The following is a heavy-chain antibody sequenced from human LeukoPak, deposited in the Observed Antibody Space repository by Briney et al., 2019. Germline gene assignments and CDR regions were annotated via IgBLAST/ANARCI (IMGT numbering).Heavy chain of an antibody. CDR1: GFTFSSYG. J-gene: IGHJ6*03. D-gene: IGHD2-2*01. V-gene: IGHV3-30*02. CDR2: IRYDGSNK. Sequence: PGGSLRLSCAASGFTFSSYGMHWVRQAPGKGLEWVAFIRYDGSNKYYADSVKGRFTISRDNSKNTLYLQMNSLRAEDTAVYYCAKAGKDIVVVPAAIRRNYYYMDVWGKGTTVTISS. CDR3: AKAGKDIVVVPAAIRRNYYYMDV.